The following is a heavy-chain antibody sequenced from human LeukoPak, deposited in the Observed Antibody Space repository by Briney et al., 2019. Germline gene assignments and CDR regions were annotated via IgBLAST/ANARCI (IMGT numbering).Heavy chain of an antibody. D-gene: IGHD5-12*01. Sequence: PSETLSLTRTVSGGSITSYYWSWIRPPPGKALEWIGYIYYSGSTNYNPSLKSRVTISVDTSKNQFSLKLSSVTAADTAVYYCARQRRDGYRDYWGQGTLVTVSS. CDR2: IYYSGST. J-gene: IGHJ4*02. CDR3: ARQRRDGYRDY. CDR1: GGSITSYY. V-gene: IGHV4-59*08.